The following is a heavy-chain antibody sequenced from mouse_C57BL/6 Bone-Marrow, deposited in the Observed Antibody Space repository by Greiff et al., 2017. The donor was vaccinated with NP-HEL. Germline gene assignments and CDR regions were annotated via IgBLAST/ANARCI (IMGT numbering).Heavy chain of an antibody. Sequence: QVQLQQSGAELVRPGASVKLSCKASGYTFTDYYIHWVKQRPGQGLEWIARIYPGSGNTYYTEKFKGKATLTAETSSRTAYMQLSSLTSEDSSVYCCARRPYYYGSSRDFDVWGTGTTVTVSS. CDR3: ARRPYYYGSSRDFDV. V-gene: IGHV1-76*01. J-gene: IGHJ1*03. D-gene: IGHD1-1*01. CDR2: IYPGSGNT. CDR1: GYTFTDYY.